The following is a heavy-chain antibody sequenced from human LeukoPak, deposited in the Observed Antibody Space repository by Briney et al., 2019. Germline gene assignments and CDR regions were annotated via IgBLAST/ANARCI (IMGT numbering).Heavy chain of an antibody. Sequence: ASVKVSCKASGYTFTSYDINWVRQATGQGLEWMGGIIPIFGTANYAQKFQGRVTITADESTSTAYMELSSLRSEDTAVYYCARSIVVVPAAIRGNWFDPWGQGTLVTVSS. D-gene: IGHD2-2*01. V-gene: IGHV1-69*13. CDR3: ARSIVVVPAAIRGNWFDP. J-gene: IGHJ5*02. CDR1: GYTFTSYD. CDR2: IIPIFGTA.